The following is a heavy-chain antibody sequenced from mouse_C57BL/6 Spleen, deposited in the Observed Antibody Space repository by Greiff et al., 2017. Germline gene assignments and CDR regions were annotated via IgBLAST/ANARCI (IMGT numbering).Heavy chain of an antibody. Sequence: EVMLVESGGGLVQPGGSLSLSCAASGFTFTDYYMSWVRQPPGKALEWLGFIRNKANGYTTEYSASVNGRFTISRDNSQSILYLQLNALRAEDSATDYCASSHSSYYCGSGYFDVWGTGTTVTVSS. D-gene: IGHD1-1*01. CDR3: ASSHSSYYCGSGYFDV. CDR2: IRNKANGYTT. CDR1: GFTFTDYY. V-gene: IGHV7-3*01. J-gene: IGHJ1*03.